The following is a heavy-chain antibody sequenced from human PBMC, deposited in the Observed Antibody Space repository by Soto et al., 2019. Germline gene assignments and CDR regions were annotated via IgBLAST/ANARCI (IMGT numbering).Heavy chain of an antibody. CDR2: ISAYNGNT. V-gene: IGHV1-18*01. J-gene: IGHJ4*02. D-gene: IGHD3-10*01. Sequence: QVQLVQSGAEVKKPGASVKVSCKASGYTCTSYGISWVRQAPVQGLEWMGWISAYNGNTNYEQKVQGSVTMATDTSTSTAYMELRSLRSDATVVYYCARVYRITMVRVDLSEYWWQGTLVTVSS. CDR1: GYTCTSYG. CDR3: ARVYRITMVRVDLSEY.